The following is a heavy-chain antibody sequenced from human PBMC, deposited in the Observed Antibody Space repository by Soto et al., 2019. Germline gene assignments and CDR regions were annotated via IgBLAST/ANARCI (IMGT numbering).Heavy chain of an antibody. CDR3: ARPSYSLDLSVIDF. CDR2: LWYDGSNK. V-gene: IGHV3-33*01. Sequence: QVHLVESGGGVVQPGKSLRLSCEASGFSFSIYGMHWVRQAPGKGLEWVADLWYDGSNKYYAESVKGRFIISRDNSKNTRSPQMNSLRAEDTAVYYGARPSYSLDLSVIDFWGQGTLVTVSS. J-gene: IGHJ4*02. CDR1: GFSFSIYG. D-gene: IGHD5-18*01.